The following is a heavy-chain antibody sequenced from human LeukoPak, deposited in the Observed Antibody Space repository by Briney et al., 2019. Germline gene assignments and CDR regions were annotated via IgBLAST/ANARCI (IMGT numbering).Heavy chain of an antibody. CDR1: GGSFSGYY. CDR3: ARDPGGGAMVTV. D-gene: IGHD5-18*01. V-gene: IGHV4-34*01. CDR2: INHSGST. J-gene: IGHJ4*02. Sequence: PSETLSLTCAVYGGSFSGYYWSWIRQPPGKGLEWIGEINHSGSTNYNPSLKSRVTISVDTSKNQFSLKLSSVTAADTAVYYCARDPGGGAMVTVWGQGTLVTVSS.